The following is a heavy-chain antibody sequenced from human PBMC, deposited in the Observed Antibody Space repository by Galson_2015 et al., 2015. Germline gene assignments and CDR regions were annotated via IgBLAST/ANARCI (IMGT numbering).Heavy chain of an antibody. CDR3: VRDFASDFCYALDV. D-gene: IGHD6-6*01. CDR1: GFTFNIYT. CDR2: ISNIRGHM. V-gene: IGHV3-21*01. Sequence: SLRLSCAASGFTFNIYTMNWVRQAPGKGLEWVSSISNIRGHMWYADSVRGRFTISRDNAQNSLYLQMNSLRGEDTGVYYCVRDFASDFCYALDVWGQGTAVTVSS. J-gene: IGHJ6*02.